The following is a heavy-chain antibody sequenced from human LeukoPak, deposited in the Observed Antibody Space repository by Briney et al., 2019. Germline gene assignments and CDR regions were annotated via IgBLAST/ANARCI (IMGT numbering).Heavy chain of an antibody. CDR2: ISSSSSTI. CDR1: GFTFSSYS. CDR3: ARDRAAGTFDY. V-gene: IGHV3-48*01. Sequence: GGSLRLSCAASGFTFSSYSMNWVRQAPGKGLEWVSYISSSSSTIYYADSVKGRFTISRDNAKNSLYPQMNSLRAEDTAVYYCARDRAAGTFDYWGQGTLVTVSS. D-gene: IGHD6-13*01. J-gene: IGHJ4*02.